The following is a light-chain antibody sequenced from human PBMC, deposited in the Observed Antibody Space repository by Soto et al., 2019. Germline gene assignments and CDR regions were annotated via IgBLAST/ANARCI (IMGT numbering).Light chain of an antibody. V-gene: IGKV1-39*01. CDR1: QTISTY. J-gene: IGKJ2*01. Sequence: DIQMTQSPSSLSASVGDRVTITCRASQTISTYLNWYQQKPGKAPRLLIYDASSLLSGVPSRFSGSGSGTDFTLTIASLPPEDFSTYCCQQSDRTPYTFGQGTKVEI. CDR2: DAS. CDR3: QQSDRTPYT.